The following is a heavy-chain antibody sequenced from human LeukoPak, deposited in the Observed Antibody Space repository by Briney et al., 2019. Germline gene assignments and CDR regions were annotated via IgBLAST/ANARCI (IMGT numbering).Heavy chain of an antibody. CDR2: IYYSGST. Sequence: SETLSLTCTVSGGPISSSFWSWIRQPPGKGLEWIGHIYYSGSTNYNPSLKSRVTISVDTSKNQFSLKLSSVTAADTAVYYCARGYGSGSYLTYYYYYGMDVWGQGTTVTVSS. D-gene: IGHD3-10*01. V-gene: IGHV4-59*01. CDR1: GGPISSSF. J-gene: IGHJ6*02. CDR3: ARGYGSGSYLTYYYYYGMDV.